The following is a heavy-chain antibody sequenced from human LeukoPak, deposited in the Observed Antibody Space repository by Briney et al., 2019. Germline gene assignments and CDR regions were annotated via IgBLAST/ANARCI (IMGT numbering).Heavy chain of an antibody. J-gene: IGHJ4*02. V-gene: IGHV4-59*08. CDR3: ARATVTSYYFDY. CDR2: IYYSGNT. D-gene: IGHD4-17*01. CDR1: GASISSYY. Sequence: SETLSLTCTVSGASISSYYWSWIRQSPGKGLEWIGFIYYSGNTNYNPSLRSRVTISIDTSKNQFSLKLSSVTAADTAVYYCARATVTSYYFDYWGQGTLVTVSS.